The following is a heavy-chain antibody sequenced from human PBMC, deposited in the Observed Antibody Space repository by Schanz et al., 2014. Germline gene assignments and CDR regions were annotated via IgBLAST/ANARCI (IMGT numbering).Heavy chain of an antibody. CDR1: SVSFSFYY. J-gene: IGHJ5*02. CDR2: VHPSGTT. V-gene: IGHV4-34*02. Sequence: QVHLQQWGAGLLQPSETLSLTCGVGSVSFSFYYWSWVRQPPGKGLEWIGEVHPSGTTNYNPSLSYRVPMSVDASKNQFSLKLTSVTAADTAVYYCARGQDHAKTGDLWGRGTLVTISS. CDR3: ARGQDHAKTGDL. D-gene: IGHD2-2*01.